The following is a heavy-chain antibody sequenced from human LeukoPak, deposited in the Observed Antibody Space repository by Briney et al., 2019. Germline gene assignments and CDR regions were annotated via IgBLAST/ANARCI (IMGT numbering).Heavy chain of an antibody. CDR1: GFTSSSYG. CDR3: AKGLNQFWEKDAFDI. CDR2: MRHDGSNK. V-gene: IGHV3-30*02. J-gene: IGHJ3*02. D-gene: IGHD3-3*01. Sequence: GGSLRLSCAASGFTSSSYGMHWVRQAPGKGPEWVAFMRHDGSNKYYADSVKGRFTISRDNSKNTLYLQLNSLSGEDTAVYYCAKGLNQFWEKDAFDIWGQGTMVTVSS.